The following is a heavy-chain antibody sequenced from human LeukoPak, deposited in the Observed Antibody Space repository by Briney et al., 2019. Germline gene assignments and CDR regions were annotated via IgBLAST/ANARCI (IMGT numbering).Heavy chain of an antibody. Sequence: GGSLRLSCAASGFTFSTYGMSWVRQAPGKGLEWVSVFTGSGGSTYYADSVKGRFTISRDNSKNTLYLQINSLRVEDTAVYYCARDQLGAVLYFDYWGQGTLVTVSS. V-gene: IGHV3-23*01. J-gene: IGHJ4*02. D-gene: IGHD1-1*01. CDR3: ARDQLGAVLYFDY. CDR1: GFTFSTYG. CDR2: FTGSGGST.